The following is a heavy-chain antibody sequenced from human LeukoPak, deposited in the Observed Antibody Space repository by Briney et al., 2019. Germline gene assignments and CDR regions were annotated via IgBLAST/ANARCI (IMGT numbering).Heavy chain of an antibody. V-gene: IGHV1-2*02. CDR1: GYTFTGYY. J-gene: IGHJ5*02. CDR2: INPNSGGT. D-gene: IGHD3-22*01. CDR3: AVVGYDSSGYYYDWFDP. Sequence: ASVKVSCKASGYTFTGYYMHWVRQAPGQGLEWMGWINPNSGGTNYAQKFQGRATMTRDTSISTAYMELSRLRSDDTAVYYCAVVGYDSSGYYYDWFDPWGQGTLVTVSS.